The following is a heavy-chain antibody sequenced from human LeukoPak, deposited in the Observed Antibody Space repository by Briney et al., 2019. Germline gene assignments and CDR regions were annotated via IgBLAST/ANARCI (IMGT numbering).Heavy chain of an antibody. V-gene: IGHV3-30*02. CDR2: IRFDGSNK. D-gene: IGHD2-2*01. CDR3: AKDVSRYQSFLTY. Sequence: GRSLRLSCAASGFTFSSYGMHWVRQAPGKGLEWVAFIRFDGSNKYYADSVKGRFTISRDNSNNALYLQMNSLRAEDTAVYYCAKDVSRYQSFLTYWGQGTLVTVSS. J-gene: IGHJ4*02. CDR1: GFTFSSYG.